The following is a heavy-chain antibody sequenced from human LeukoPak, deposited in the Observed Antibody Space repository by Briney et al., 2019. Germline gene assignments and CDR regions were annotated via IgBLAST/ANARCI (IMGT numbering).Heavy chain of an antibody. CDR1: GFTFSSYW. CDR2: IKQDGSEK. J-gene: IGHJ6*02. CDR3: ARELMAAAGGPGGYYYYYGMDV. V-gene: IGHV3-7*01. D-gene: IGHD6-13*01. Sequence: GGSLRLSCAASGFTFSSYWMSWVRQAPGKGLEWVANIKQDGSEKYYVDSVKGRFTISRDNAKNSLYLQMNSLRAEDTAVCYCARELMAAAGGPGGYYYYYGMDVWGQGTTVTVSS.